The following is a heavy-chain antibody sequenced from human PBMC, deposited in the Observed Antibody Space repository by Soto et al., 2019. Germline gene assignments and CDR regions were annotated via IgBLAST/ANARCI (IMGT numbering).Heavy chain of an antibody. V-gene: IGHV1-69*13. CDR1: GGTFSSYA. J-gene: IGHJ5*02. Sequence: SVKVSCKASGGTFSSYAISWVRQAPGQGLEWMGGIIPIFGTANYAQKFQGRVTITADESTSTAYMELSSLRSEDTAVYYCARDPRALYASSGENWFDTWGQGTLVPVSS. CDR2: IIPIFGTA. CDR3: ARDPRALYASSGENWFDT. D-gene: IGHD3-22*01.